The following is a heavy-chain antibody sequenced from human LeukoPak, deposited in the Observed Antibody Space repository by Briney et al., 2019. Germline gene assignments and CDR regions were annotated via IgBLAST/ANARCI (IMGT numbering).Heavy chain of an antibody. CDR2: IKQDGSEK. CDR1: GFTFSSYW. D-gene: IGHD3-10*01. J-gene: IGHJ6*02. Sequence: PGGSLRLSCAASGFTFSSYWMSWVRQAPGKGLEWVANIKQDGSEKYYVDSVKGRFTISRDNAKNSLYLQMNSLRVEDTAVYYCARDRITMVRGVLNYYYYGMDVWGQGTTVTVSS. CDR3: ARDRITMVRGVLNYYYYGMDV. V-gene: IGHV3-7*03.